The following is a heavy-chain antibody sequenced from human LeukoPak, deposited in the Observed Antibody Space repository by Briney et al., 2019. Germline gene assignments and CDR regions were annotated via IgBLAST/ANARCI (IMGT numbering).Heavy chain of an antibody. CDR2: IKEDGTET. V-gene: IGHV3-7*03. D-gene: IGHD1-14*01. J-gene: IGHJ4*02. CDR1: GFMFSSNW. CDR3: AKEGRNLQTY. Sequence: GGPLRLSCAASGFMFSSNWMSWVRLAPGKGLEWVANIKEDGTETYYVDSVKGRFTISRDNAKNSLYLQMNSLRVEDTAVYYCAKEGRNLQTYWGQGTLVTVSS.